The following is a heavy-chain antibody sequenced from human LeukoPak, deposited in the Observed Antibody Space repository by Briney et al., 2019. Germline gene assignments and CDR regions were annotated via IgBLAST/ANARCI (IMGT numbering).Heavy chain of an antibody. J-gene: IGHJ4*02. CDR3: TRDVRD. V-gene: IGHV1-2*02. Sequence: ASVKVSCKASGYTVTGYYMHWLQQAPGQGLEWMGWINLNSGGTNYAQKFQGRVTMTRDTSINTAYMELSRLRSDDTAVYYCTRDVRDWGQGTLVTVSS. CDR2: INLNSGGT. CDR1: GYTVTGYY.